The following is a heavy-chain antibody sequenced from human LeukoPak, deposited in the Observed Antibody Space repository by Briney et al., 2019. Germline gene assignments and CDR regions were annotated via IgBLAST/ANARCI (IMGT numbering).Heavy chain of an antibody. V-gene: IGHV3-23*01. CDR1: GFTFSNYV. D-gene: IGHD6-13*01. CDR3: AKCYSNNWSDAFDI. CDR2: IGGSGSFA. J-gene: IGHJ3*02. Sequence: GGSLRLSCAASGFTFSNYVMSWVRQAPGKGLEWVSVIGGSGSFAYYADSVKGRFTISRDSSKYTMYLQMNGLRAEDTAVYYCAKCYSNNWSDAFDIWGQGTMVTVSS.